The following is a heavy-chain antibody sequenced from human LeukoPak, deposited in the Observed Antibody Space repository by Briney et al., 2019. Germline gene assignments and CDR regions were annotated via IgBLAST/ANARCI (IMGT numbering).Heavy chain of an antibody. D-gene: IGHD3-16*01. V-gene: IGHV1-2*04. J-gene: IGHJ3*02. CDR2: INPNSDGT. CDR3: ARGGRGGHDAFDI. Sequence: GASVKVSCKASGYTFTGYYMHWVRQAPGQGLEWMGWINPNSDGTNYAQKFQGWVTMTRDTSISTAYMELSRLRSDDTAVYYCARGGRGGHDAFDIWGQGTMVTVSS. CDR1: GYTFTGYY.